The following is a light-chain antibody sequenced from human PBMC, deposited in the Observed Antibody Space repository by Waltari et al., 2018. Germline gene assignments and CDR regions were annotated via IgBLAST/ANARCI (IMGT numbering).Light chain of an antibody. J-gene: IGLJ2*01. CDR1: VLAKKY. Sequence: SYELTQPSSVSVSPGQTARITCSGDVLAKKYARWFQQNPGQAPVLVIYKDTERPSGIPERISGSSSGTTVTLTISGAQVEDEADYYCYSAADSNLRVFGGGTRLTVL. CDR3: YSAADSNLRV. CDR2: KDT. V-gene: IGLV3-27*01.